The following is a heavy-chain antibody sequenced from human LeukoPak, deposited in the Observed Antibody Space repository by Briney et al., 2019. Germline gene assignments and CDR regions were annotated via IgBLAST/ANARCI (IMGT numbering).Heavy chain of an antibody. CDR2: ISGSAFTT. V-gene: IGHV3-23*01. Sequence: PGGSLRLSCAASGFTFDNYAMSWVRQAPGKGLEWVSAISGSAFTTFYADSVKGRFTISRDNSKNTLYLQMSSLRAEDTAVYYCAKNIRTEGNYYYYMDVWGKGTTVTISS. CDR1: GFTFDNYA. D-gene: IGHD2/OR15-2a*01. CDR3: AKNIRTEGNYYYYMDV. J-gene: IGHJ6*03.